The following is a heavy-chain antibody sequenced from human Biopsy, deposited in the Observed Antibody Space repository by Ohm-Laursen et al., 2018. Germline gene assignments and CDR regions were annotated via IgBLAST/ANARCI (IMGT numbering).Heavy chain of an antibody. Sequence: SETLSLTCAVYGGSFNGYFWSWIRQPPGKGLEWIGDITQSGSTNYNPSLNSRVTIAVDTSKNQFSLRLTSVTAADTAVYYCVRSNYHYYGFDVWGQGTTVTVSS. V-gene: IGHV4-34*01. CDR3: VRSNYHYYGFDV. CDR1: GGSFNGYF. CDR2: ITQSGST. J-gene: IGHJ6*02.